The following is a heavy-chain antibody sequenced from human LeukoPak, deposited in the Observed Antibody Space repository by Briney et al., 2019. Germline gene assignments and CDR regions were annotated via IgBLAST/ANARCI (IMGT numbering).Heavy chain of an antibody. Sequence: SEALSLTCTVSGGAISSYYWSWIRQPAGKGLEWIGRIHTSGNTNYNPSLKSRVTMSVDTSKNQFSLKLSSVTAADTAVYYCARAGDSSGYSQFDYWGQGTLVTVSS. CDR1: GGAISSYY. J-gene: IGHJ4*02. CDR3: ARAGDSSGYSQFDY. V-gene: IGHV4-4*07. CDR2: IHTSGNT. D-gene: IGHD3-22*01.